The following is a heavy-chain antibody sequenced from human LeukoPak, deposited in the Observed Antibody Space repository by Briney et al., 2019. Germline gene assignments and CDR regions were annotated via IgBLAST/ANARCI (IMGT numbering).Heavy chain of an antibody. Sequence: GGSLRLSCAASGFTFNSYAMNWVRQAPGKGLEWVSYISSSSSTIYYADSVKGRFTISRDNAKNSLYLQMNSLRAEDTAVYYCARVERYFDWLSDDYWGQGTLVTVSS. D-gene: IGHD3-9*01. V-gene: IGHV3-48*01. CDR1: GFTFNSYA. J-gene: IGHJ4*02. CDR2: ISSSSSTI. CDR3: ARVERYFDWLSDDY.